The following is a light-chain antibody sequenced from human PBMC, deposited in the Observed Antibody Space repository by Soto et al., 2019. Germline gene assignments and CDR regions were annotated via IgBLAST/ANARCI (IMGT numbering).Light chain of an antibody. CDR3: CSYAGSNTSV. CDR2: DVS. CDR1: SSDVGGYNY. V-gene: IGLV2-11*01. Sequence: QSALTQPRSVSGSPGQSVTISCTGTSSDVGGYNYVSWYQQHPGKAPKLMIYDVSKRPSGVPDRFSGSKSGNTASLTISGLQAEDEADYYCCSYAGSNTSVFGGGTK. J-gene: IGLJ3*02.